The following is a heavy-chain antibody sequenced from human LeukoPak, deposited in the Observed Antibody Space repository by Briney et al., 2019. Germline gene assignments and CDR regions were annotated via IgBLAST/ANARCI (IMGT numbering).Heavy chain of an antibody. V-gene: IGHV4-59*08. CDR1: GGSISSYY. Sequence: SETLSLTCTVSGGSISSYYWSWIRQPPGKGLEWIGYIYYSGSTNYNPSLKSRVTISVDTSKNQFSLKLSSVTAADTAVYYCARHTGVAGCYYYGMDVWGQGTTVTVSS. D-gene: IGHD6-19*01. CDR2: IYYSGST. CDR3: ARHTGVAGCYYYGMDV. J-gene: IGHJ6*02.